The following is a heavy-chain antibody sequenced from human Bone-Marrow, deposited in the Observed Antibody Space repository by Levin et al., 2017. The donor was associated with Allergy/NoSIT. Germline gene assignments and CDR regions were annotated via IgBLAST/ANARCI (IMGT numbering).Heavy chain of an antibody. J-gene: IGHJ4*02. CDR3: ARAPADSSGWFGEYYFDY. V-gene: IGHV4-61*01. D-gene: IGHD6-19*01. CDR1: GGSVSSGSYY. Sequence: TPSETLSLTCNVSGGSVSSGSYYWSWIRQPPGKGLEWIGYIYYTGSTDYNPSLKSRVAISIDTWKNQLSLKLSSVTAADTAVYYCARAPADSSGWFGEYYFDYWGQGTLVTVSS. CDR2: IYYTGST.